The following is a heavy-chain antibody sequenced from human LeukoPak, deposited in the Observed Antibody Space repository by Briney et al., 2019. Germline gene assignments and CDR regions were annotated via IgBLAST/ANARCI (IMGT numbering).Heavy chain of an antibody. V-gene: IGHV3-13*01. CDR3: ARERYYYDSSGYSDGFFDY. CDR1: GFTFSSYD. Sequence: GGSLRLSCAASGFTFSSYDMHWVRQATGKGLEWVSAIGTAGDTYYPGSVRGRFTISRENAKNSLYLQMNSLRAGDTAVYYCARERYYYDSSGYSDGFFDYWGQGTLVTVSS. D-gene: IGHD3-22*01. CDR2: IGTAGDT. J-gene: IGHJ4*02.